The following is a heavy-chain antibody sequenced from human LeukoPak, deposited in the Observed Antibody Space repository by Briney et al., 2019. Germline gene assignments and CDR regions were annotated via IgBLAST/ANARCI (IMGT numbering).Heavy chain of an antibody. CDR1: GYTFTGYY. CDR2: IFPKTGGT. CDR3: AGPWDQVGFDP. V-gene: IGHV1-2*02. D-gene: IGHD1-26*01. Sequence: ASVKVSCKASGYTFTGYYLHWVRQAPGQGLEWMGWIFPKTGGTSYAQKFQGRVTMTRDTSISTAYMELIGLRSDDTAVYYCAGPWDQVGFDPWGQGTLDTVSS. J-gene: IGHJ5*02.